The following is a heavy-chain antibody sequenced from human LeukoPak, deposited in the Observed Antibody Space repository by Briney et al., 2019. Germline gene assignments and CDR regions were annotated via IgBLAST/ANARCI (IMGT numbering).Heavy chain of an antibody. CDR2: IYNSGST. CDR1: GGSISSDC. Sequence: SETLSLTCTVSGGSISSDCWSWIRQPPGKGLEWIGYIYNSGSTNYNPSLKSRVTMSVDTSKKQFSLKLSSVTAADTAVYYCARIYSGNYFDYWGQGILVTVSS. J-gene: IGHJ4*02. CDR3: ARIYSGNYFDY. D-gene: IGHD1-26*01. V-gene: IGHV4-59*01.